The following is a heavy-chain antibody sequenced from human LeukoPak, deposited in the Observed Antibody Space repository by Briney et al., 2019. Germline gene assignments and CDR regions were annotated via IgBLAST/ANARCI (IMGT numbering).Heavy chain of an antibody. V-gene: IGHV4-30-4*01. Sequence: SETLSLTCAVTGGSITNDNWWSWIRQPPGKGLDWIGYIYSSGSTYYNPSLKSRVAISVDTSKNQFSLRLNSVTAADTAVYYCARTLYGSESLYYFDHWGQGTLVTVSS. D-gene: IGHD3-10*01. CDR3: ARTLYGSESLYYFDH. J-gene: IGHJ4*02. CDR2: IYSSGST. CDR1: GGSITNDNW.